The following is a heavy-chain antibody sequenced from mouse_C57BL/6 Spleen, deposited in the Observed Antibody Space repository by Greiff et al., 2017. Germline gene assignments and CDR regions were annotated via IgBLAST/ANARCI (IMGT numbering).Heavy chain of an antibody. V-gene: IGHV10-1*01. CDR3: VRHAVARYYYAMDY. D-gene: IGHD1-1*01. Sequence: GGGLVQPKGSLKLSCAASGFSFNTYAMNWVRQAPGKGLEWVARIRSKSNNYATYYADSVKDRFTISRDDSESMLYLQMNNLKTEDTAMYYCVRHAVARYYYAMDYWGQGTSVTVSS. CDR1: GFSFNTYA. CDR2: IRSKSNNYAT. J-gene: IGHJ4*01.